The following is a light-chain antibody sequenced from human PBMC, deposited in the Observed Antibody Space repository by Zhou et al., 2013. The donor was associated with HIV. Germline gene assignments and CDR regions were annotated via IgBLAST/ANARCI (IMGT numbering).Light chain of an antibody. CDR1: QSLNNS. V-gene: IGKV3-11*01. Sequence: DIVLTQSPATLSLSPGERATLSCRASQSLNNSLAWYQQKPGQAPRLLIYGPSTRASGVPGRFRGGGSGTEFTLTISSLQSEDFAVYYCQQRSNWPRTFGQGTEGGKSN. J-gene: IGKJ1*01. CDR2: GPS. CDR3: QQRSNWPRT.